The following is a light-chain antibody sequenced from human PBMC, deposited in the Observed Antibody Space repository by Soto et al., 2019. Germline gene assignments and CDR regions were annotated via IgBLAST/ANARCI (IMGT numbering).Light chain of an antibody. CDR2: DVS. CDR3: TSYTNNSTLRVFGV. J-gene: IGLJ3*02. Sequence: QSALTQPASVSGSPGQSITISCTGTRSDVGAYNYVSWYQQHPGKAPKPVIFDVSNRPSGVSDRFSGSTSGNTASLTISGLQAEDEADYYCTSYTNNSTLRVFGVFGGGTKLTVL. CDR1: RSDVGAYNY. V-gene: IGLV2-14*01.